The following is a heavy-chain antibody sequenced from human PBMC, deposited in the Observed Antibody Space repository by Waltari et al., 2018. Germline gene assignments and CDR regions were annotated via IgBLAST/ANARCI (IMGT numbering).Heavy chain of an antibody. CDR2: INHSGST. V-gene: IGHV4-34*01. D-gene: IGHD3-22*01. Sequence: QVQLQQWGAGLLKPSETLSLTCAVYGGSFSGYYGSWIRQPPGTGLEWIGEINHSGSTNYNPSLKSRVTISVDTSENQFSLKLSSVTAADTAVYYCARIGGYDSSGYSTYYFDYWGQGTLVTVSS. J-gene: IGHJ4*02. CDR1: GGSFSGYY. CDR3: ARIGGYDSSGYSTYYFDY.